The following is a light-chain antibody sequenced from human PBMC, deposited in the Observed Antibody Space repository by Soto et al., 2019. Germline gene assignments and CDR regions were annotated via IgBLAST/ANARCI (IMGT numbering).Light chain of an antibody. CDR2: GAS. CDR1: QSVSSN. V-gene: IGKV3-15*01. J-gene: IGKJ2*01. Sequence: EIVMPQSPATLSVSPGARATLSCRASQSVSSNLAWYQQKPGQAPRLLIYGASTRATGIPARFSGSGSGTAFTITISSLQSADFAVYYCQQYNNWRPSFTFGQGTKLEIK. CDR3: QQYNNWRPSFT.